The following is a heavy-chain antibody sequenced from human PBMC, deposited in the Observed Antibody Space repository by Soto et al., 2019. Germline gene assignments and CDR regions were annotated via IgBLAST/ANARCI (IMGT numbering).Heavy chain of an antibody. Sequence: QVQLVQSGGEVKKPGASVKVSCKASGYTFTIYGINWVRQAPGQGLEWMGWISPDNGNTNSAQKLQGRSTKTTETSASTAYMELRRLRSDDTAVYYCARALGYSGYAGMDVWGEGTTVTVTS. V-gene: IGHV1-18*01. D-gene: IGHD5-12*01. CDR1: GYTFTIYG. CDR2: ISPDNGNT. CDR3: ARALGYSGYAGMDV. J-gene: IGHJ6*04.